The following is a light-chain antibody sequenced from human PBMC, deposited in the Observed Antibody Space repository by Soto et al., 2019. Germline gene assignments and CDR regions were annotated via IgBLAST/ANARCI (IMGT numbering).Light chain of an antibody. CDR2: DVT. CDR1: SSDVGGFNY. V-gene: IGLV2-14*03. J-gene: IGLJ1*01. CDR3: NSSPSSSTYV. Sequence: QSVLTQPASVSGSPGQSITISCTGTSSDVGGFNYVSWYQQHPGKAPKLMIYDVTNRPSGVSYRFSGSKSGNTASLTISGLQAEDEADYYCNSSPSSSTYVFGTGTKLTVL.